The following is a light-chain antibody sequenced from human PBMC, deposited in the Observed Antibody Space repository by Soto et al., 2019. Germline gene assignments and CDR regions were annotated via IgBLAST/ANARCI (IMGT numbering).Light chain of an antibody. CDR3: QQYNSYPRT. Sequence: DIQMTQSPSSLSVSVGDRVTITCRASQESGSSLGWFQQKPGKAPKSLIYAASTLQVGVPSRFSSSGSGTDFILTISSLQPEDFATYYCQQYNSYPRTFGQGTKVEIK. J-gene: IGKJ1*01. CDR1: QESGSS. V-gene: IGKV1-16*01. CDR2: AAS.